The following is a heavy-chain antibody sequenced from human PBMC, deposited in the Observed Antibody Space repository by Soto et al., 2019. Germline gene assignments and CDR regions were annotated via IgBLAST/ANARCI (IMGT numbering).Heavy chain of an antibody. CDR2: IGGSGANT. D-gene: IGHD2-2*01. Sequence: LLESGGGLVQPGGSLRLSCAASGLTFPSYAMNWVRQSPGKGREWVSAIGGSGANTYYADSVKGRFTISRDNSKNTVYLQMNSLRAEDTAVYYCAKGSSSTQYLNYYFYHMDVWGKGTTVSVSS. CDR1: GLTFPSYA. CDR3: AKGSSSTQYLNYYFYHMDV. J-gene: IGHJ6*03. V-gene: IGHV3-23*01.